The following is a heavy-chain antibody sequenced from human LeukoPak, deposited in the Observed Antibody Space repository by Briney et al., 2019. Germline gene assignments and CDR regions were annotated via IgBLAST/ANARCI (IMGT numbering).Heavy chain of an antibody. V-gene: IGHV3-7*01. Sequence: GGSLRLSCAASGFSLRSYWMSWVRQAPGKGLEWVANIKQDATEKNYVESVKGRFTISRDNANNSLFLQLDSLRAEDTAVYYCATEAMIRGVSLGYFDYWGQGPLVTVSS. CDR3: ATEAMIRGVSLGYFDY. CDR2: IKQDATEK. J-gene: IGHJ4*02. CDR1: GFSLRSYW. D-gene: IGHD3-10*01.